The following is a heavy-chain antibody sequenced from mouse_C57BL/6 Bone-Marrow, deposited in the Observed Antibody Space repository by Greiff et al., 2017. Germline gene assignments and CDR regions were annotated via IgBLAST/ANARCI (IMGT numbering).Heavy chain of an antibody. CDR3: ARGVYYYGSSWDFDV. J-gene: IGHJ1*03. Sequence: EVQLQQSGPELVKPGASVKISCKASGYTFTDYYMNWVKQSPGKSLEWIGDINPNNGGTSYNEKFKGKATLTVDKSSSTAYMEPRSLTSEDSAVYYGARGVYYYGSSWDFDVWGTGTTVTVSS. CDR1: GYTFTDYY. D-gene: IGHD1-1*01. CDR2: INPNNGGT. V-gene: IGHV1-26*01.